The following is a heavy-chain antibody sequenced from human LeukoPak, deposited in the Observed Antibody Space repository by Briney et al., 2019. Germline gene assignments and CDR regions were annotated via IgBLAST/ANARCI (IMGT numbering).Heavy chain of an antibody. D-gene: IGHD2-15*01. CDR1: GFTFSDYY. CDR3: ARESILGAFDI. Sequence: GGTLRLSCAASGFTFSDYYMSWIRQAPGKGLEWVSYISSSSSYTNYADSVKGRFTTSRDNAKNSLYLQMNSLRAENTAVYYCARESILGAFDIWGEGTMVTVSS. V-gene: IGHV3-11*05. CDR2: ISSSSSYT. J-gene: IGHJ3*02.